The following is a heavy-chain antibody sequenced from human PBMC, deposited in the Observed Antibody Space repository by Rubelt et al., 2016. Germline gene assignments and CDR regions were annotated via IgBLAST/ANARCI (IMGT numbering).Heavy chain of an antibody. Sequence: VRQPPGKGLEWVSHISSSSSNIYYADSVKGRFTISRDNAKNSLYLQMNSLRAEDTAVYYCAKGPSSTSYSPLDYWGQGSLVTVSS. J-gene: IGHJ4*02. D-gene: IGHD2-2*01. CDR2: ISSSSSNI. CDR3: AKGPSSTSYSPLDY. V-gene: IGHV3-48*01.